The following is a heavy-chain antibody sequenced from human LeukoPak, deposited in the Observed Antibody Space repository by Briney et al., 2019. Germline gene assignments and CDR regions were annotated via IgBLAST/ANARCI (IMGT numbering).Heavy chain of an antibody. CDR3: ARVRYSDSSVLTRKRSYYFDY. V-gene: IGHV4-4*07. D-gene: IGHD3-22*01. CDR2: ISTSGST. CDR1: GGSLSSYY. Sequence: SETLSLTCTVSGGSLSSYYWSWIRQPAGKGLESIGHISTSGSTNYNPSLKSRVTMSVDTSKNQFSLKLSSVTAADTAVYYCARVRYSDSSVLTRKRSYYFDYWGQGTLVTVSS. J-gene: IGHJ4*02.